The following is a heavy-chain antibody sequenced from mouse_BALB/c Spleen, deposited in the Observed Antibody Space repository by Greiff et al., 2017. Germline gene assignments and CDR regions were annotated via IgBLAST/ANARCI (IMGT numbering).Heavy chain of an antibody. V-gene: IGHV2-9*02. CDR2: IWAGGST. Sequence: QVQLKQSGPGLVAPSQSLSITCTVSGFSLTSYGVHWVRQPPGKGLEWLGVIWAGGSTNYNSALMSRLSISKDNSKSQVFLKMNSLQTDDTAMYYCARRGVKEGFAYWGQGTLVTVSA. D-gene: IGHD2-12*01. J-gene: IGHJ3*01. CDR1: GFSLTSYG. CDR3: ARRGVKEGFAY.